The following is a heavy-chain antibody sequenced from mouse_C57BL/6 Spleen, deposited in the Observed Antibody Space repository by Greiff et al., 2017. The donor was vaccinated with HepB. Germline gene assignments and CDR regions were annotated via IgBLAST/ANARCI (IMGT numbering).Heavy chain of an antibody. CDR3: ARGVTPNYFDY. Sequence: QVQLQQSGAELARPCASVKMSCKASGYTFTSYTMHWVKQRPGQGLEWIGYINPSSGYTKYNQKFKDKATLTADKSSSTAYMQLSSLTSEDSAVYYCARGVTPNYFDYWGQGTTLTVSS. D-gene: IGHD2-2*01. CDR2: INPSSGYT. J-gene: IGHJ2*01. CDR1: GYTFTSYT. V-gene: IGHV1-4*01.